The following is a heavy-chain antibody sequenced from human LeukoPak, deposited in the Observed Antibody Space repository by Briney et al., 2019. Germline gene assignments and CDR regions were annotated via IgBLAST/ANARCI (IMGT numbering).Heavy chain of an antibody. J-gene: IGHJ4*02. CDR3: ARDHWGIGPQAN. Sequence: PGGSLRLSCAASGFILTTYAMGWVRQAPGKGLEWVSVINDRGDSTYYADSVTGRFTISRDNAKNSLYLQMNSLRAEDTALYYCARDHWGIGPQANWGQGTLVTVSS. CDR1: GFILTTYA. V-gene: IGHV3-23*01. D-gene: IGHD3-16*01. CDR2: INDRGDST.